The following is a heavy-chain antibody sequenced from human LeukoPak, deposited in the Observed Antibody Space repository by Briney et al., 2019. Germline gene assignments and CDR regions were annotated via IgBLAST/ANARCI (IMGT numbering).Heavy chain of an antibody. D-gene: IGHD3-10*01. J-gene: IGHJ3*02. CDR1: GFTVSSNY. CDR3: ARDLFSRYYYGSGSLGAFDI. Sequence: GGSLRLSCAASGFTVSSNYMSWVRQAPGKGLEWVSVIYSGGSTYYADSVKGGFTISRDNSKNTLYLQMNSLRAEDTAVYYCARDLFSRYYYGSGSLGAFDIWGQGTMVTVSS. CDR2: IYSGGST. V-gene: IGHV3-66*01.